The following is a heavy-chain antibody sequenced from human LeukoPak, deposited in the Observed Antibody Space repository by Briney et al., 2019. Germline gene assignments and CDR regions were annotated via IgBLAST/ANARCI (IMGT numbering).Heavy chain of an antibody. J-gene: IGHJ4*02. CDR1: GFTFSGFA. CDR3: ARDGWAHGAFDY. V-gene: IGHV3-23*01. CDR2: ISGSGDNT. Sequence: GGSLRLSCAASGFTFSGFAMSWVRRTPGKGLEWVSGISGSGDNTLYADSVKGRFTISRDNAKNSLYLQMDSLRAEDMALYYCARDGWAHGAFDYWGQGVLVTVSS. D-gene: IGHD3-10*01.